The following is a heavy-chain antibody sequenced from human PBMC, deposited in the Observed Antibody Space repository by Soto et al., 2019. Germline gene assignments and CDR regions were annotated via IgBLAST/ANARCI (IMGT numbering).Heavy chain of an antibody. CDR2: IYPTGST. Sequence: QVQLQESGPGLVNPSEPLSLSCTVPGGSFSSSYCNWVRKSAGKGREWIGRIYPTGSTTYNPSLKSRLTMSVDTSKNQYSLRLTSMTAADTAVYYCATGRSEIVPGAMDTWGQGTLVTVSS. V-gene: IGHV4-4*07. J-gene: IGHJ5*02. CDR3: ATGRSEIVPGAMDT. CDR1: GGSFSSSY. D-gene: IGHD2-2*01.